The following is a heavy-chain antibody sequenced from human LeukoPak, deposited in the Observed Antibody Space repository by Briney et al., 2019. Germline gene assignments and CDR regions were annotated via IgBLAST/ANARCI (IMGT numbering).Heavy chain of an antibody. CDR1: GFTFSNYW. Sequence: GGSLRLSCAASGFTFSNYWMRWVRQAPGKGLEWVANIKQDGSERYYVDSVKGRFTISRDNAKNSLYLQMNSLRAEDTAVYYCARYGGSYYFDNWGQGTLVTVSS. V-gene: IGHV3-7*01. CDR2: IKQDGSER. D-gene: IGHD1-26*01. CDR3: ARYGGSYYFDN. J-gene: IGHJ4*02.